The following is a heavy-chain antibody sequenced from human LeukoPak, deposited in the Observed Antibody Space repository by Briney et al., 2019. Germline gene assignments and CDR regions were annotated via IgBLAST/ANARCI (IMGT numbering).Heavy chain of an antibody. V-gene: IGHV4-39*01. CDR3: ARRTSNPVGAIDY. D-gene: IGHD1-26*01. CDR2: ISYSGT. J-gene: IGHJ4*02. Sequence: PSETLSLTCTVSGGSISISNYYWGWIRQPPGRGLEWIGSISYSGTYYNPSLKSRLTISVDTSKNHFSLNLRSVTAAGTAVYYCARRTSNPVGAIDYWGQGTLVTVSS. CDR1: GGSISISNYY.